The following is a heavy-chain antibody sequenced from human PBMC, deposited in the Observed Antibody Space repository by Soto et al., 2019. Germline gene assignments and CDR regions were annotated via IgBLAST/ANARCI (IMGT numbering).Heavy chain of an antibody. Sequence: EVQLVESGGGLVQPGGSLRLSCAASGFTFSSYDMHWVRQATGKGLEWVSAIGTAGDTYYPGSVKGRFTISRENAKNSLYLQMNSLRAGDTAVYYCARTPNDDSSGYYPPSDHWYFDLWGRGTLVTVSS. V-gene: IGHV3-13*04. D-gene: IGHD3-22*01. CDR3: ARTPNDDSSGYYPPSDHWYFDL. CDR1: GFTFSSYD. CDR2: IGTAGDT. J-gene: IGHJ2*01.